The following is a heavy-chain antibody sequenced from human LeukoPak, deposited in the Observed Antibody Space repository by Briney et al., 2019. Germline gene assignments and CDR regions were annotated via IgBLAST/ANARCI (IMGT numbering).Heavy chain of an antibody. CDR2: IWYDGSNK. Sequence: GRSLRLSCAASGFTFNSYGMHWVRQAPAKGLEWVAVIWYDGSNKYYADSVKGRFTISRDNSENTLYLQMDSLRAEDTAVYYCARDPGVRWLVGFDYWGQGTLVTVSS. CDR3: ARDPGVRWLVGFDY. J-gene: IGHJ4*02. V-gene: IGHV3-33*01. CDR1: GFTFNSYG. D-gene: IGHD6-19*01.